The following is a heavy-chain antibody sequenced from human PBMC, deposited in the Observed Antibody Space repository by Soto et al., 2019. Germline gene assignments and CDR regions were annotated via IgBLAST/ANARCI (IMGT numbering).Heavy chain of an antibody. CDR1: GYTFTSYG. Sequence: ASVKVSCKASGYTFTSYGISWVRQAPGQGLEWMGWISAYNGNTNYAQKLQGRVTMTTDTSTSTAYMELRSLRSDDTAVYYCARALHYYDSSGYLGYWGQGTLVTVSS. J-gene: IGHJ4*02. V-gene: IGHV1-18*01. D-gene: IGHD3-22*01. CDR2: ISAYNGNT. CDR3: ARALHYYDSSGYLGY.